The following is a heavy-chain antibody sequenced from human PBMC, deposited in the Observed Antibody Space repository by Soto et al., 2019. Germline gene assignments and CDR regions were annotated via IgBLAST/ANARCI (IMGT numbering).Heavy chain of an antibody. Sequence: PSETLSLTCTVSGGSISSGGYYWSWIRQHPGKGLEWIGYIYYSGSTYYNPSLKSRVTISVDTSKNQFSLKLSSVTAADTAVYYCAREGVLSGYDYSWGPESQANYGMDVWGQGTTVTVSS. J-gene: IGHJ6*02. CDR3: AREGVLSGYDYSWGPESQANYGMDV. V-gene: IGHV4-31*03. CDR1: GGSISSGGYY. D-gene: IGHD5-12*01. CDR2: IYYSGST.